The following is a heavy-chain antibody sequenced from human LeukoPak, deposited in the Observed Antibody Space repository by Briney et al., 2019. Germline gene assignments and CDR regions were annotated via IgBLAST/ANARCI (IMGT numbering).Heavy chain of an antibody. CDR1: GFTFSSYA. D-gene: IGHD3-10*01. J-gene: IGHJ5*02. CDR2: ISSNGGST. Sequence: GGSLRLSCAASGFTFSSYAMHWVRQAPGKGLEYVSVISSNGGSTYYASSVKGRFTISRDNSKNTLYLQMGSLRAEDMAVYYCARHGTHRLWFGAPQKKNWFDPWGQGTLVTVSS. V-gene: IGHV3-64*01. CDR3: ARHGTHRLWFGAPQKKNWFDP.